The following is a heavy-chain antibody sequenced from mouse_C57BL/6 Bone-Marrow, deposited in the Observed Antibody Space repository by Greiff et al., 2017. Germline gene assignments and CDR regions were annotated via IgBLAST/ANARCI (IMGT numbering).Heavy chain of an antibody. CDR1: GFTFSSYG. J-gene: IGHJ3*01. V-gene: IGHV5-6*02. D-gene: IGHD2-4*01. CDR2: ISSGGSYT. Sequence: DVMLVESGGDLVKPGGSLKLSCAASGFTFSSYGMSWVRQTPDKRLEWVATISSGGSYTYYPDSVKGRFTISRDNAKNTLYLQMSSLKSEDTSMYYCARQNYDSSWFAYWGQGTLVTVSA. CDR3: ARQNYDSSWFAY.